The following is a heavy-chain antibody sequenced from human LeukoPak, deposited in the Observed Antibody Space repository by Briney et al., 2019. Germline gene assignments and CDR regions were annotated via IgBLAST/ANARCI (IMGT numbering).Heavy chain of an antibody. CDR3: AKGMTTVTCYGMDV. D-gene: IGHD4-11*01. V-gene: IGHV3-9*01. J-gene: IGHJ6*02. CDR2: ISWNSGSI. CDR1: GFTFDDYA. Sequence: PGRSLRLSCAASGFTFDDYAMHWVRQAPGKGLEWVSGISWNSGSIGYADSVKGRFTISRDNAKNSLYLQMNSLRAEDTALYYCAKGMTTVTCYGMDVWGQGTTVTVSS.